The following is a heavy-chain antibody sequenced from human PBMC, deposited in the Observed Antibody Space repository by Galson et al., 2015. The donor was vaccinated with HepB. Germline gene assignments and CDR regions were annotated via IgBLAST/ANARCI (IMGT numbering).Heavy chain of an antibody. CDR2: IIPILGIA. V-gene: IGHV1-69*04. J-gene: IGHJ1*01. CDR1: GGTFSSYA. Sequence: SVKVSCKASGGTFSSYAISWVRQAPGQGLEWMGRIIPILGIANYAQKFQGRVTITADKSTSTAYMELSSLRSEDTAVYYCAREGNWVRRDGRSAEYFQHWGQGTLVTVSS. CDR3: AREGNWVRRDGRSAEYFQH. D-gene: IGHD5-24*01.